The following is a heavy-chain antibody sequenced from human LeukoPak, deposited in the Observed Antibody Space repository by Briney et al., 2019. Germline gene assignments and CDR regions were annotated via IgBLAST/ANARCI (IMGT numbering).Heavy chain of an antibody. J-gene: IGHJ5*02. V-gene: IGHV1-18*01. Sequence: ASVKVSCKASGYTFTSYGISWVRRAPGQGLEWMGWISAYNGNTNYAQKLQGRVTMTTDTSTSTAYMELRSLRSDDTAVYYCARVHSSSWYGSPQWWFDPWGQGTLVTVSS. D-gene: IGHD6-13*01. CDR1: GYTFTSYG. CDR3: ARVHSSSWYGSPQWWFDP. CDR2: ISAYNGNT.